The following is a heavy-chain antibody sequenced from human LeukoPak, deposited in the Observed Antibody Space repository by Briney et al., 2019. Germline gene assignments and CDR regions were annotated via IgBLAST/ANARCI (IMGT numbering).Heavy chain of an antibody. CDR3: ATIRDSSSWAFDY. CDR1: GFTFIDAW. CDR2: IKSKAGGGTP. D-gene: IGHD6-13*01. Sequence: GGSLRLSCAASGFTFIDAWMSWVRQAPGKGLEWVGRIKSKAGGGTPDYAAPVKGRFTISRDDSQNTLYVQMDSLTTDDTAVYYCATIRDSSSWAFDYWGQGTLATVSS. V-gene: IGHV3-15*01. J-gene: IGHJ4*02.